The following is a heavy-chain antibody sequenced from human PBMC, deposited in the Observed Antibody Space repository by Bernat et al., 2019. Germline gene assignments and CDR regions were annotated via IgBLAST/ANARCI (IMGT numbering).Heavy chain of an antibody. D-gene: IGHD2-15*01. CDR2: ISSSSSHK. CDR3: AREVAKDIVVVVGATGLDY. V-gene: IGHV3-21*01. J-gene: IGHJ4*02. Sequence: EVQLVESGGGLVKLGGPLRLSCAASGFTFSDYKINWVRQAPGKGLGWVSSISSSSSHKSYADSVKGRFTISRDNAKNSLYLQMNSLRAEDTAVYHCAREVAKDIVVVVGATGLDYWGQGTLVTVSS. CDR1: GFTFSDYK.